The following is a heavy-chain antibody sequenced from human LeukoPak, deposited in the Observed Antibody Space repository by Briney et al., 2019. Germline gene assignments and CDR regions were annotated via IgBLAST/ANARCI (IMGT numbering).Heavy chain of an antibody. J-gene: IGHJ4*02. Sequence: ASVRVSCKASGYSFKNYGISWARQAPGQGLEWMGWISTYNGYTNYAQKFQGRVTMTTDTSTNTAYMELRSLRSDDTAVYYCARDPSNTSGWYIYFDYWGQGTLVTVSS. D-gene: IGHD6-19*01. V-gene: IGHV1-18*01. CDR1: GYSFKNYG. CDR3: ARDPSNTSGWYIYFDY. CDR2: ISTYNGYT.